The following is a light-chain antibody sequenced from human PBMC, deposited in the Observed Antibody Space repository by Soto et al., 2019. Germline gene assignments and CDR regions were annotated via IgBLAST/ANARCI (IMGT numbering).Light chain of an antibody. CDR2: EVR. V-gene: IGLV2-14*01. CDR1: SSDVGGYHF. CDR3: TSFTLNSLYA. J-gene: IGLJ1*01. Sequence: QSALTQPASVSGSRGQSITISCTGTSSDVGGYHFVSWYQQHPGKAPKLIISEVRNRPSGVSDRFSGSRSGNTASLTISGLQPEDEADYYCTSFTLNSLYAFGTGTKSPS.